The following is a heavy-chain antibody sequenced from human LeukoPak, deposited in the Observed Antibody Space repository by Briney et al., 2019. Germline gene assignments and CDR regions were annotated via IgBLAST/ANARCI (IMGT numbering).Heavy chain of an antibody. Sequence: SETLSLTCTVSGGSMSSSYWSWIRQPPGKGLEWIGDIYYSGVSTKYNPSLSSRVTMSVDTSKNQFSLKLSSVTAADTAVYYCARVLRYFDWPSVYGMDVWGKGTTVAVSS. CDR2: IYYSGVST. J-gene: IGHJ6*04. V-gene: IGHV4-59*01. CDR1: GGSMSSSY. CDR3: ARVLRYFDWPSVYGMDV. D-gene: IGHD3-9*01.